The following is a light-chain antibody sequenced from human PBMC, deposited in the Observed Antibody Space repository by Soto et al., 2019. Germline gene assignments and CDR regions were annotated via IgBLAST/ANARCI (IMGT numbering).Light chain of an antibody. Sequence: EIVLTQSPGTLSLSPGERGTLSCRASQTVTNNYLAWYQQRPGQAPRLLIYGASSRATGILDRFSGSGSGTDFTLIISRLEPEDFAVYYCQEYAFSKTFGQGTKVEIK. CDR2: GAS. CDR1: QTVTNNY. CDR3: QEYAFSKT. J-gene: IGKJ1*01. V-gene: IGKV3-20*01.